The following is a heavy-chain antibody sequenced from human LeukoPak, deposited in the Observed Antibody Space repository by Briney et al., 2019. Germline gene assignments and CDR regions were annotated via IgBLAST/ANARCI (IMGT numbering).Heavy chain of an antibody. CDR1: GYSISSSYY. Sequence: SETLSLTCTVSGYSISSSYYWGWIRQPPGKGLEWIGSIYYSGSTYYNPSLKSRVTISVDTSKNQFSLKLSSVTAADTAVYYCARHHIAAAGLDYWGQGTLVTVSS. CDR3: ARHHIAAAGLDY. J-gene: IGHJ4*02. CDR2: IYYSGST. D-gene: IGHD6-13*01. V-gene: IGHV4-39*01.